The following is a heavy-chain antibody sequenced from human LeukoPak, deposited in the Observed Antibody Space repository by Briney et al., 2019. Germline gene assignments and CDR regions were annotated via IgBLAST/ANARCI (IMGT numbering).Heavy chain of an antibody. CDR3: ASFPVYSSPYYFDY. J-gene: IGHJ4*02. Sequence: SETLSLTCTVSGGSISSSSCYWGWIRQPPGKGLEWIGSIYYSGSTYYNPSLKSRVTISVDTSKNQFSLKLSSVPAAHTAVYYCASFPVYSSPYYFDYWGQGTLVTVSS. V-gene: IGHV4-39*01. CDR2: IYYSGST. D-gene: IGHD6-13*01. CDR1: GGSISSSSCY.